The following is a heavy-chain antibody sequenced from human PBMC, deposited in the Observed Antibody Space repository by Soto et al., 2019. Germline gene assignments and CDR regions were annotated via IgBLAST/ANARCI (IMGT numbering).Heavy chain of an antibody. J-gene: IGHJ4*02. CDR2: IYYSGST. V-gene: IGHV4-59*01. CDR1: GGSISSYY. Sequence: SETLSLTCTVSGGSISSYYWSWIRQPPGKGLEWIGYIYYSGSTNYNPSLKSRVTISVDTSKNQFSLKLSSVTAADTAVYYCARGTTVTTHYFDYWGQGTLVTVSS. CDR3: ARGTTVTTHYFDY. D-gene: IGHD4-17*01.